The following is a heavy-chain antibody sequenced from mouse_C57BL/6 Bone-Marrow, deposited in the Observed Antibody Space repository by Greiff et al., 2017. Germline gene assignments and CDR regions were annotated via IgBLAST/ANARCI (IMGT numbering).Heavy chain of an antibody. CDR2: INPYNGGT. V-gene: IGHV1-19*01. Sequence: EVKLQQSGPVLVKPGASVKMSCKASGYTFTDYYMNWVKQSHGKSLEWIGVINPYNGGTSYNQKFKGQATLTVDKSSSTAYMELNSLTSEDSAVYYCASSGWLLLPYAMDYWGQGTSVTVAS. CDR3: ASSGWLLLPYAMDY. J-gene: IGHJ4*01. D-gene: IGHD2-3*01. CDR1: GYTFTDYY.